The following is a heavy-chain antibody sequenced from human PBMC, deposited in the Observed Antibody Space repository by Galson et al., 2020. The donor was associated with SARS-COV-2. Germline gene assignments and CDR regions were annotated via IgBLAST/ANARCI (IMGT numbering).Heavy chain of an antibody. J-gene: IGHJ6*02. V-gene: IGHV3-30*04. CDR3: ARANSGSYYYGMDV. Sequence: GGSLRLSCAASGFTFSSYAMHWVRQAPGKGLEWVAVISYDGSNKYYADSVKGRFTISRDNSKNTLYLQMNSLRAEDTAVYYCARANSGSYYYGMDVWGQGTTVTVSS. CDR2: ISYDGSNK. CDR1: GFTFSSYA. D-gene: IGHD3-10*01.